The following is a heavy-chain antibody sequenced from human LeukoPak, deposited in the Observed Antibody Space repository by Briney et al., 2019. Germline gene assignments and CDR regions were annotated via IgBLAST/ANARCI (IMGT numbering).Heavy chain of an antibody. V-gene: IGHV3-9*01. CDR3: AKDTVVGATVY. CDR2: ISWNSGSI. D-gene: IGHD1-26*01. J-gene: IGHJ4*02. Sequence: PGGSLRLSCAASGFTFDDYAMHWVRQAPGKGLEWVSGISWNSGSIGYADSVKGRFTISRDNAKNSLYLQMNSLRAEDTALYYCAKDTVVGATVYWGQGTLVIVSS. CDR1: GFTFDDYA.